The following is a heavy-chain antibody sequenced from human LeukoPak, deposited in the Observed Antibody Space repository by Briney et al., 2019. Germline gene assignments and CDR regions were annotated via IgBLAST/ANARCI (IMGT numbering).Heavy chain of an antibody. V-gene: IGHV3-43*01. CDR1: GFTFDDYT. Sequence: GGSLRLSCAASGFTFDDYTMHWVRQAPGKGLEWVSLISWDGGSTYYADSVKGRFTISRDNSKNSLYLQMNSLRTEDTALYYCAKGTGERYYYGSGTNMDVWGKGTTVTVSS. CDR2: ISWDGGST. D-gene: IGHD3-10*01. CDR3: AKGTGERYYYGSGTNMDV. J-gene: IGHJ6*03.